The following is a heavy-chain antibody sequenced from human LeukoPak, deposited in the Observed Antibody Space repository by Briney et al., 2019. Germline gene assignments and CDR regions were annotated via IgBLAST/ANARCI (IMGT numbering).Heavy chain of an antibody. V-gene: IGHV1-69*13. CDR2: IIPIFGTA. CDR1: GYTFTSYA. D-gene: IGHD2-2*01. Sequence: SVKVSCKASGYTFTSYAISWVRQAPGQGLEWMGGIIPIFGTANYAQKFQGRVTITVDESTSTAYMELSSLRSEDTAVYYCARGRYCSSTSCYVGGYYYYGMDVWGQGTTVTVSS. CDR3: ARGRYCSSTSCYVGGYYYYGMDV. J-gene: IGHJ6*02.